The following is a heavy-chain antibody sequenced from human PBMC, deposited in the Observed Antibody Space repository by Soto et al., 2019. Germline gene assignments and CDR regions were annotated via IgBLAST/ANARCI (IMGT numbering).Heavy chain of an antibody. CDR3: ARQNFWSGYDRAFDI. CDR2: IYPGDSDT. J-gene: IGHJ3*02. D-gene: IGHD3-3*01. CDR1: GYSFTSYW. Sequence: PGESLKISCKGSGYSFTSYWIGWVRQMPGKGLEWMGIIYPGDSDTRYSPSFQGQVTISADKSISTAYLQWSSLKASDTAMYYCARQNFWSGYDRAFDIWGQGTMVTVSS. V-gene: IGHV5-51*01.